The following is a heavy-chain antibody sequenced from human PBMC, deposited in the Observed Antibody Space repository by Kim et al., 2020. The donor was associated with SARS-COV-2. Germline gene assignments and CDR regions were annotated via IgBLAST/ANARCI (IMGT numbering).Heavy chain of an antibody. D-gene: IGHD2-15*01. CDR3: ARDRGGNSGWYFDL. CDR1: GFTFLSYS. J-gene: IGHJ2*01. CDR2: ISSSISYI. V-gene: IGHV3-21*01. Sequence: GGSLRLSCAASGFTFLSYSMNWVRQAPGKGLELVSAISSSISYIYYADSLKGRFTISSDNAKTSLYLQMNILRAEDTAVYYCARDRGGNSGWYFDLWGRGTLVTVSS.